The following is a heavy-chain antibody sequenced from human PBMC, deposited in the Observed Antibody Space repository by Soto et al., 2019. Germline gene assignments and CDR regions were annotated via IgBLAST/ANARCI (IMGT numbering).Heavy chain of an antibody. V-gene: IGHV3-23*01. D-gene: IGHD4-17*01. Sequence: GGSLRLSCAASGFTFSSYAMSWVRQAPGKGLEWGSAISGSGGSTYYADSVKGRFTISRDNSKNTLYLQMNSLRAEGTAVYYCAKDLLTTVTTGAFDIWGQGTMVTVSS. CDR3: AKDLLTTVTTGAFDI. CDR1: GFTFSSYA. J-gene: IGHJ3*02. CDR2: ISGSGGST.